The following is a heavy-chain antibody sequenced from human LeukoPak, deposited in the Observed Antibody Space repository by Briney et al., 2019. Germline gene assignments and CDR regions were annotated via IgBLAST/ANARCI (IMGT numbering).Heavy chain of an antibody. CDR3: AKVAYYYDSSGYEALVFDY. Sequence: SQTLSLTCTVSGGSISSGSYYWSWIRQPAGKGLEWIGRFYTSGSTNYNPSLKSRVTISVDTSKNQFSLKLSSVTAADTAVYYCAKVAYYYDSSGYEALVFDYWGQGTLVTVSS. J-gene: IGHJ4*02. D-gene: IGHD3-22*01. CDR1: GGSISSGSYY. V-gene: IGHV4-61*02. CDR2: FYTSGST.